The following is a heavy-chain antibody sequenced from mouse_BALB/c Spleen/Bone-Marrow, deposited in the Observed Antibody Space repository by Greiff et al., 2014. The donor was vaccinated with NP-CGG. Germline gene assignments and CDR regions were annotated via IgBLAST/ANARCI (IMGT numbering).Heavy chain of an antibody. CDR2: INPSNGGT. J-gene: IGHJ3*01. D-gene: IGHD2-13*01. CDR1: GYTFTSYY. Sequence: VQRVESGAELVKPGASVKLSCKASGYTFTSYYMYWVKQRPGQGFEWIGEINPSNGGTNFNEKFKSKATLTVDKSSSTAYMQLSSLTSEDSAVYYCTREGDSPFAYWGQGTLVTVSA. V-gene: IGHV1S81*02. CDR3: TREGDSPFAY.